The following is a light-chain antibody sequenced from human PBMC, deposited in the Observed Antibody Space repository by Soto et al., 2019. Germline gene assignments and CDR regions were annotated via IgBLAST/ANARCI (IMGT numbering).Light chain of an antibody. V-gene: IGKV1-17*01. Sequence: DIQMTQSPSSLSASVGDRVTITCRASQGIRNDLVWYQQKPGKAPKRLIYAASSLQSGVPSRFSGSGSGTEFTLTISSLQPEDFATYFCLQHNTYIGTWTFGQGTKVDIK. CDR3: LQHNTYIGTWT. CDR2: AAS. CDR1: QGIRND. J-gene: IGKJ1*01.